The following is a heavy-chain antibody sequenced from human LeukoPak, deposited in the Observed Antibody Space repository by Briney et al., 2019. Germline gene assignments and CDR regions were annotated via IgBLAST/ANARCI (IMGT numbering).Heavy chain of an antibody. Sequence: PSETLSLTCTVSGGSISSGGYYWSWIRQHPGKGLEWIGYIYYSGSTYYNPSLKSRVTISVDTSKNQFSLKLSSVTAADTAVYYCAREVRFLEWLSRQYYFDYWGQGTLVTVSS. J-gene: IGHJ4*02. CDR2: IYYSGST. CDR1: GGSISSGGYY. V-gene: IGHV4-31*03. CDR3: AREVRFLEWLSRQYYFDY. D-gene: IGHD3-3*01.